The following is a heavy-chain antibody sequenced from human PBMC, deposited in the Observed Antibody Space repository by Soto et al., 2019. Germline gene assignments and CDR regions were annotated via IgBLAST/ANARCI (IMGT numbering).Heavy chain of an antibody. CDR1: GGSISSGGYY. D-gene: IGHD6-19*01. J-gene: IGHJ4*02. CDR2: IYYSGST. V-gene: IGHV4-31*03. Sequence: SETLSLTCTVSGGSISSGGYYWSWIRQHPGKGLEWIGYIYYSGSTYYNPSLKSRVTISVGTSKNQFSLKLSSVTAADTAVYYCASSIAVAGTLDYWGQGTLVTVSS. CDR3: ASSIAVAGTLDY.